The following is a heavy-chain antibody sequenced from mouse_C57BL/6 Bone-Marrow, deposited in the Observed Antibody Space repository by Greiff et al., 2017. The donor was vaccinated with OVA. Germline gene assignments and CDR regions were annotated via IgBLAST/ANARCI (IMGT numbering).Heavy chain of an antibody. Sequence: EVMLVESGGGLVKPGGSLKLSCAASGFTFSDYGMHWVRQAPEKGLEWVAYISSGSSTIYYADTVKGRFTISRDNAKNTLFLQMTSLRSEDTAMYYCARGFYYYGSSYEWFAYWGQGTLVTVSA. V-gene: IGHV5-17*01. CDR2: ISSGSSTI. CDR3: ARGFYYYGSSYEWFAY. CDR1: GFTFSDYG. J-gene: IGHJ3*01. D-gene: IGHD1-1*01.